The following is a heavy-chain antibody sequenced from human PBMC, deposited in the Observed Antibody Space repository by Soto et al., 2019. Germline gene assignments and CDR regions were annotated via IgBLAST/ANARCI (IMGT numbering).Heavy chain of an antibody. CDR3: ARTDRDFYGLDV. J-gene: IGHJ6*04. Sequence: EVQLVESGGGLVQPGGSLRLSCEASGFTFRNYAMHWVRQGTGKGLEWVSGISAAGDPDYADSVEGRFSISRENAQNSFFLQMNYLRVGDTAVYYCARTDRDFYGLDVWSEGTTVIAPS. CDR1: GFTFRNYA. V-gene: IGHV3-13*05. CDR2: ISAAGDP.